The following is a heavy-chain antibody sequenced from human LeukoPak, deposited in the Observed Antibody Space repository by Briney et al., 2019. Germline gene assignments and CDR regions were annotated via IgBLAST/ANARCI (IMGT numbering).Heavy chain of an antibody. CDR3: ARDQVVVVPAARPSGVFDI. V-gene: IGHV4-30-2*01. Sequence: SQTLSLTCTVSGGSISSGGYYWSWIRQPPGKGLEWIGYIYHSGSTYYNPSLKSRVTISVDRSKNQFSLKLSSVTAADTAVYYCARDQVVVVPAARPSGVFDIWGQGTMVTVSS. J-gene: IGHJ3*02. CDR1: GGSISSGGYY. CDR2: IYHSGST. D-gene: IGHD2-2*01.